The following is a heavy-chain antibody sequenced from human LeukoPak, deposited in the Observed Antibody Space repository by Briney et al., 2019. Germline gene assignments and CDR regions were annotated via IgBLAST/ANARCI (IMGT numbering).Heavy chain of an antibody. J-gene: IGHJ4*02. Sequence: GGSLRLSCAASGFTFSDHHMDWVGHARGKRLECFGRTRNKANSYTTEYAASVKGRFTISRDDSKNSVYLQMNSLKTEDTAVYYCATDGGRSWPFDYWGQGTLVTVSS. CDR2: TRNKANSYTT. CDR1: GFTFSDHH. D-gene: IGHD2-15*01. CDR3: ATDGGRSWPFDY. V-gene: IGHV3-72*01.